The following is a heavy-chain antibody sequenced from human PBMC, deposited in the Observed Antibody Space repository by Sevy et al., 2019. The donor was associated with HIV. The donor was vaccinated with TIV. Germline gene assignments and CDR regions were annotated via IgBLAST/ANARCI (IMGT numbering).Heavy chain of an antibody. V-gene: IGHV1-18*01. J-gene: IGHJ6*03. D-gene: IGHD6-13*01. CDR3: ARDLYSRIYYYYYYYMDV. Sequence: ASVKVSCKASGYTFTSYGISWVRQAPGQGLEWMGWISAYNGNTNYAQKLRGRVTMTTDTSTSTAYMELRSLRSDDTAVYYCARDLYSRIYYYYYYYMDVWGKGTTVTVSS. CDR2: ISAYNGNT. CDR1: GYTFTSYG.